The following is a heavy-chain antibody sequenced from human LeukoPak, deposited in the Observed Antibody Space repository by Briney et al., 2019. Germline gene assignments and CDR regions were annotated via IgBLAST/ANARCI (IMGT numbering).Heavy chain of an antibody. V-gene: IGHV5-51*01. CDR3: ARHGRALTSYYYYGMDV. D-gene: IGHD1-1*01. CDR2: IYPGDSDT. CDR1: GYSFTSYW. J-gene: IGHJ6*02. Sequence: GESLKISCKCSGYSFTSYWIGWVRQMPGKGLEWMGIIYPGDSDTRYSPSFQGQVTISADKSISTAYLQWSSLKASDTAMYYCARHGRALTSYYYYGMDVWGQGTTVTVSS.